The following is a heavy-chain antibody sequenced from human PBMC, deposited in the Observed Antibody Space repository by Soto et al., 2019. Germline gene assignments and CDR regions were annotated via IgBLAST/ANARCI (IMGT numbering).Heavy chain of an antibody. V-gene: IGHV5-10-1*01. J-gene: IGHJ4*02. CDR1: GYSFTSYW. Sequence: GESLKISCKGSGYSFTSYWISWVRQMPGKGLEWMGRIDPSDSYTNYSPSFQGHVTISADKSISTAYLQWSSLKASDTAMYYCARRYCSSTSCYSGFDYWGQGTLVTVYS. CDR3: ARRYCSSTSCYSGFDY. CDR2: IDPSDSYT. D-gene: IGHD2-2*02.